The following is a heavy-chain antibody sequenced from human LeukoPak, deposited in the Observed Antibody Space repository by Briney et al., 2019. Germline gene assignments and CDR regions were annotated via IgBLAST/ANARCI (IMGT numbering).Heavy chain of an antibody. CDR3: AKTPSLSTVTTGYFDY. V-gene: IGHV3-9*01. CDR2: VSWNSGSI. CDR1: GFTFGDYA. J-gene: IGHJ4*02. Sequence: GGSLRLSCAASGFTFGDYAMHWVRQAPGKGLEWVSGVSWNSGSIGYADSVKGRFTISRDNAKNSLYLQMNSLRAEDTALYYCAKTPSLSTVTTGYFDYWGQGTLVTVSS. D-gene: IGHD4-17*01.